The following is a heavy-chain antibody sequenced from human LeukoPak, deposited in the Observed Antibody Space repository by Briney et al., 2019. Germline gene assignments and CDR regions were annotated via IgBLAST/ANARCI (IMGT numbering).Heavy chain of an antibody. D-gene: IGHD6-6*01. CDR3: ARQGVIAARPRYYYYGMDV. V-gene: IGHV4-39*01. J-gene: IGHJ6*02. CDR1: GGSISSSSYY. CDR2: IYYSGST. Sequence: SETLSLTCTVSGGSISSSSYYWGWIRQPPGKGLEWIGSIYYSGSTYYNPSLKSRVTISVDTSKNQFSLKLSSVTAADTAVYYCARQGVIAARPRYYYYGMDVWGQGTTVTVSS.